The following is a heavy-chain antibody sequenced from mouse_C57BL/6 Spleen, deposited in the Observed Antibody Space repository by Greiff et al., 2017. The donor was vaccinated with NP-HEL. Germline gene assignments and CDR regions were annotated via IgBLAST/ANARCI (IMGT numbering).Heavy chain of an antibody. V-gene: IGHV7-3*04. CDR1: GFTFTDYY. CDR3: GREYDYYGAVDY. J-gene: IGHJ4*01. D-gene: IGHD1-1*01. CDR2: IRNKANGYTT. Sequence: EVQVVESGGGLVQPGGSLSLSCAASGFTFTDYYMSWVRQPPGKALEWLAFIRNKANGYTTEYSSSVKCRFTISSDNSQSILYVQMDALRAEGSANYYSGREYDYYGAVDYWGQGTVTVSS.